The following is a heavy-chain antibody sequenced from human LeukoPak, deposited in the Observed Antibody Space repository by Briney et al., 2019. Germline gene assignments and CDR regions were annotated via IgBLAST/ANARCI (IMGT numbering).Heavy chain of an antibody. CDR2: IGPTGSDR. V-gene: IGHV3-21*06. D-gene: IGHD1-14*01. J-gene: IGHJ4*02. CDR1: GLTFSTSG. CDR3: ATETNGRHYDY. Sequence: GGSLRLSCAASGLTFSTSGFNWVRQAPGKGLEWVASIGPTGSDRYYADSIKGRFTISRDNANNFLYLQMNSLRAEDTAAYYCATETNGRHYDYWGQGTLLTVSS.